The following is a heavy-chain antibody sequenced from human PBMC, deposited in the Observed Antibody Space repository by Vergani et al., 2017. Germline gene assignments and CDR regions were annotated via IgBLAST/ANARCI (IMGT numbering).Heavy chain of an antibody. Sequence: QLQLQESGPGLVKPSATLSLTCSVSGASIRSSNYYWGWIPQPPGKGLVWIASIYYSGSTYYNPSLQSRVTISVDTPKNQFSLKLSPVTAADTAVFCGARHSTEESLVKLGWIDPWGKGILVTVSS. V-gene: IGHV4-39*01. CDR1: GASIRSSNYY. D-gene: IGHD3-16*01. CDR2: IYYSGST. J-gene: IGHJ5*02. CDR3: ARHSTEESLVKLGWIDP.